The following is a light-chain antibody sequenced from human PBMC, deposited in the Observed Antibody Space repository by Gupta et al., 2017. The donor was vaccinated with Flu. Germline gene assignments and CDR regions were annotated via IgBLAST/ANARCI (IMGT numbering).Light chain of an antibody. V-gene: IGLV1-51*01. CDR1: SSKIGNNY. CDR2: EVN. Sequence: QSVLPQPPSLSAAPGQKVTISSPGSSSKIGNNYVSWYQQLPGAAPKLLIYEVNRRPSGIPDRFSGSKYGTSATLTITGLQAGDEADYYCDAEDSSRSSVVFGGGTKLTVL. CDR3: DAEDSSRSSVV. J-gene: IGLJ2*01.